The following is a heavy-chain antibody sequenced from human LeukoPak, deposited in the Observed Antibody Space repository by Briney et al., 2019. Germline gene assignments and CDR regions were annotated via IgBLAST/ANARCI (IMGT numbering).Heavy chain of an antibody. J-gene: IGHJ4*02. D-gene: IGHD2/OR15-2a*01. Sequence: GGSLRLSCSASGFTFSSYAMHWVRQAPGKGLEYASAISSNGGSTYYADSVKGRFTISKDNAKNTVYLQMNSLRAEDTAVYYCVSFYGTYWGRGTLVTVSS. CDR3: VSFYGTY. CDR1: GFTFSSYA. CDR2: ISSNGGST. V-gene: IGHV3-64D*06.